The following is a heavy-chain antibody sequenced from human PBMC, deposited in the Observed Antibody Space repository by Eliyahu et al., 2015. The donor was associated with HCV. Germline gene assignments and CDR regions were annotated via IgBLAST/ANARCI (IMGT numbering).Heavy chain of an antibody. V-gene: IGHV3-33*01. J-gene: IGHJ4*02. CDR3: ARSSYSSSWLIDY. CDR1: GFTFSRYG. CDR2: IWYDGNNK. Sequence: QVQLVESGGGVVQPGRSLXLSCAASGFTFSRYGMHWVRQAPGKGLEWVAVIWYDGNNKKYADSVKGRFTISRDNSKNTMYLQMNSLRAEDTAVYYCARSSYSSSWLIDYWGQGTLVTVSS. D-gene: IGHD6-13*01.